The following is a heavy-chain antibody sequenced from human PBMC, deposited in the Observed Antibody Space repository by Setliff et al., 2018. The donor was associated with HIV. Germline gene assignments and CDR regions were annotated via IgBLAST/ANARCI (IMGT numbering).Heavy chain of an antibody. Sequence: GESLKISCKGSGYSFTSYWIAWVRQMPGKGLEWMGIIYPGDSHTRYSPSFQGQVTFSTDKSISTAYLQWSSLKASDTAIYYCTRHILAYCAGDCYPLDYWGQGTLVTVSS. D-gene: IGHD2-21*02. CDR1: GYSFTSYW. CDR3: TRHILAYCAGDCYPLDY. V-gene: IGHV5-51*01. J-gene: IGHJ4*02. CDR2: IYPGDSHT.